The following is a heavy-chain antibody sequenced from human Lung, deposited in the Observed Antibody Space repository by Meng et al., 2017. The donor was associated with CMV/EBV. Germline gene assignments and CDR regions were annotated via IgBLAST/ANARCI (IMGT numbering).Heavy chain of an antibody. CDR2: IYYSGST. CDR3: ARALDTAMVTFDY. CDR1: GGSISSGDYY. J-gene: IGHJ4*02. Sequence: QLSEAGPRLVNPSQTLSLYCTVSGGSISSGDYYWSWIRQPPGKGLEWIGYIYYSGSTYYNPSLKSRVTISVDTSKNQFSLKLSSVTAADTAVYYCARALDTAMVTFDYWGQGTLVTVSS. D-gene: IGHD5-18*01. V-gene: IGHV4-30-4*08.